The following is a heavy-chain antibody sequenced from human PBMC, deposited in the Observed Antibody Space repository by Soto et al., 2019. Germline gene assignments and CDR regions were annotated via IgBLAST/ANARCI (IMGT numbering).Heavy chain of an antibody. CDR1: GGSISSYY. V-gene: IGHV4-59*01. Sequence: QVQLQESGPGLVKPSETLSLTCTVSGGSISSYYWSWIRQPPGKGLEWIGYIYYSGSTNYNPSLKSRVTISVDTSKNQFSLKLSSVTAADTAVYYCARRVEQLVGFYYYYMDVWGKGTTVTVSS. CDR2: IYYSGST. CDR3: ARRVEQLVGFYYYYMDV. D-gene: IGHD6-6*01. J-gene: IGHJ6*03.